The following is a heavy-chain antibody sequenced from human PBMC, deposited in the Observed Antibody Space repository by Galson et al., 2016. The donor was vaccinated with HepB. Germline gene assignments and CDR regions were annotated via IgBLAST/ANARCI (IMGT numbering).Heavy chain of an antibody. V-gene: IGHV3-9*01. D-gene: IGHD3-22*01. J-gene: IGHJ4*02. Sequence: SLRLSCAASGFTFDDFAMHWVRQAPGKGLEWVSGISWNSDNIDYADSVKGRFTISRDNVKNSLSLQMNSLIAEDTALYYCAKGETYYSESSAYPYLDYWGQGTLVTVSS. CDR2: ISWNSDNI. CDR3: AKGETYYSESSAYPYLDY. CDR1: GFTFDDFA.